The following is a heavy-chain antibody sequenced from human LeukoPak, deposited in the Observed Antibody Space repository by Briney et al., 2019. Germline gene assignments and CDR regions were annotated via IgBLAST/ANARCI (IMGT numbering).Heavy chain of an antibody. V-gene: IGHV3-13*01. CDR2: IGTAGDT. J-gene: IGHJ6*02. CDR3: ARASGYYYGTDV. CDR1: GFTFSSYD. Sequence: PGGSLRLSCAASGFTFSSYDMHWVRRATGKGLEWVSAIGTAGDTYYPGSVKGRFTISRENAKNSLYLQMNSLKAGDTAVYYCARASGYYYGTDVWGQGTTVTVSS.